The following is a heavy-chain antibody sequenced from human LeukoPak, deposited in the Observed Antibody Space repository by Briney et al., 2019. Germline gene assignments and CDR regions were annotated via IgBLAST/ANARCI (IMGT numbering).Heavy chain of an antibody. D-gene: IGHD6-6*01. J-gene: IGHJ4*02. Sequence: ASVKVSCKASGYTFTSYDINWVRQATGQGREWMGWMKPNSGKTGYAQKFQGRVTITRNSSTTTAYMGLSSLRSEDTAVYYCATGEYSSSSWGQGTLVTVSS. CDR2: MKPNSGKT. V-gene: IGHV1-8*03. CDR1: GYTFTSYD. CDR3: ATGEYSSSS.